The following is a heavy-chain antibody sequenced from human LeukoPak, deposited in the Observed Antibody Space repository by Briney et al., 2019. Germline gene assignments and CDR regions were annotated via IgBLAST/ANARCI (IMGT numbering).Heavy chain of an antibody. CDR1: GFTFDNYG. V-gene: IGHV3-20*01. D-gene: IGHD5-18*01. CDR3: AREGSGYSYGYDGSWDY. CDR2: INWNGGST. J-gene: IGHJ4*02. Sequence: GSLRLSCAASGFTFDNYGMSWVRQAPGKGLEWGSGINWNGGSTGYADSVKGRFTISRDNAKNSLYLQMNSLRAEDTALYHCAREGSGYSYGYDGSWDYWGQGTLVTVSS.